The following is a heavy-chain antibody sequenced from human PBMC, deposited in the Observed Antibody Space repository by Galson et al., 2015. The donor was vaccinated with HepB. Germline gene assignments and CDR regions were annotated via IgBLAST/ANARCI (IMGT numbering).Heavy chain of an antibody. V-gene: IGHV3-7*03. CDR3: VRDRGFGVDDY. J-gene: IGHJ4*02. D-gene: IGHD3-3*01. CDR1: GFRFSDYW. Sequence: SLRLSCAASGFRFSDYWMSWVRQAPGKGPEWVANMKTEGFVIRYADSVRGRFTISRDNPKNSMYLQMDSLRVEDTAVYYCVRDRGFGVDDYWGQGTLVTVS. CDR2: MKTEGFVI.